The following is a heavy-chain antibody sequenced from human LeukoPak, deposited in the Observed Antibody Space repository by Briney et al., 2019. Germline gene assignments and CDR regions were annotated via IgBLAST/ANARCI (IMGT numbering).Heavy chain of an antibody. Sequence: GGSLRLSCAASGFTFSTYWMHWVRQAPGKGLVWVSRFNSDGRSTYYADSVKGRFTISRDNSKNTLYLQMNSLRAEDTAVYYCAKGDFVATIPNPFDYWGQGTLVTVSS. V-gene: IGHV3-74*01. CDR1: GFTFSTYW. CDR3: AKGDFVATIPNPFDY. CDR2: FNSDGRST. J-gene: IGHJ4*02. D-gene: IGHD5-12*01.